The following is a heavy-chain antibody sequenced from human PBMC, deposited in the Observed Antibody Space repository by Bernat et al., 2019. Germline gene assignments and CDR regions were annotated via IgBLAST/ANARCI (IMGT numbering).Heavy chain of an antibody. CDR3: ARGYGSGSYGNYYYMDV. CDR1: GFTFSSYG. CDR2: IWYDGSNK. J-gene: IGHJ6*03. Sequence: QVQLVESGRGVVQPGRSLRLSCAASGFTFSSYGMHWVRQAPSKGLEWVAVIWYDGSNKYYADSVKGRFTISRDNSKNTLYLQMNSLRAEDTAVYYCARGYGSGSYGNYYYMDVWGKGTTVTVSS. V-gene: IGHV3-33*01. D-gene: IGHD3-10*01.